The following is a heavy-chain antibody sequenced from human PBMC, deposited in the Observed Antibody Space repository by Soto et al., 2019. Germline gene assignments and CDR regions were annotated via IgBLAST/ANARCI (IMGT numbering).Heavy chain of an antibody. CDR1: GGSIISYY. CDR2: IYYSGST. CDR3: ASPGALGYCSSTSCYPPMVY. D-gene: IGHD2-2*01. Sequence: SETLSLTCTVSGGSIISYYWSWIRQPPGKGLEWIGYIYYSGSTNYNPSLKSRVTISVDTSKNQFSLKLSSVTAADTAVYYCASPGALGYCSSTSCYPPMVYWGQGTLVTVSS. J-gene: IGHJ4*02. V-gene: IGHV4-59*01.